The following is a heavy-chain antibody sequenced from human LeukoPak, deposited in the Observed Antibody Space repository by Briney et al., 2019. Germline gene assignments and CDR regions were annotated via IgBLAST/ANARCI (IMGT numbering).Heavy chain of an antibody. J-gene: IGHJ6*03. CDR2: INHSGST. CDR1: GGSFSGYY. Sequence: SETLSLTCAVYGGSFSGYYWSWIRQPPGKGLEWIGEINHSGSTNYNPSLKSRVTISVDTSKNQFSLKLSSVTAADTAVYYCARAIVGAMMLISGYYSMDVWGKGTTVTVSS. CDR3: ARAIVGAMMLISGYYSMDV. D-gene: IGHD1-26*01. V-gene: IGHV4-34*01.